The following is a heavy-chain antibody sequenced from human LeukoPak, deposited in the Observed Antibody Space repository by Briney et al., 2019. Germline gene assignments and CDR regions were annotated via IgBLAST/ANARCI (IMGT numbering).Heavy chain of an antibody. J-gene: IGHJ4*02. Sequence: PSETLSLTCAVYGGSFSGYYWSWIRQPPGKGLEWIGSIYHSGSTYYNPSLKSRVTISVDTSKNQFSLKLSSVTAADTAVYYCARSATVTSEFWGQGTLVTVSS. CDR1: GGSFSGYY. CDR3: ARSATVTSEF. D-gene: IGHD4-17*01. CDR2: IYHSGST. V-gene: IGHV4-34*01.